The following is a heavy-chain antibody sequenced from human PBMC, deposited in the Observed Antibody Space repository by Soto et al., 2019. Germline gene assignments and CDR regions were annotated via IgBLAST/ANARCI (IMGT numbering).Heavy chain of an antibody. J-gene: IGHJ6*02. V-gene: IGHV1-69*01. CDR2: IIPFFGTS. CDR1: GGTFSSYP. CDR3: ARVGHITNYGMAV. Sequence: QVQLVQSGAEVKKPGSSVKVSCGASGGTFSSYPINWVRQAPGQGLEWMGGIIPFFGTSNYAQKFQGRVTITADESTSTAYMELCSLRSEDTAVYYCARVGHITNYGMAVWGQGTTVTVSS. D-gene: IGHD1-26*01.